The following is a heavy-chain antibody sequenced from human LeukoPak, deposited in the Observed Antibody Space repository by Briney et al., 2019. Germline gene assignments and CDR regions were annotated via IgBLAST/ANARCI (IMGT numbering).Heavy chain of an antibody. V-gene: IGHV1-69*13. D-gene: IGHD3-9*01. J-gene: IGHJ5*02. CDR1: GYTFTSYD. Sequence: SVKVSCKASGYTFTSYDINWVRQAPGQGLEWMGGIIPIFGTANYAQKFQGRVTITADESTSTAYMELSSLRSEDTAVYYCARGRNYDILTGYPTDNWFDPWGQGTLVTVSS. CDR2: IIPIFGTA. CDR3: ARGRNYDILTGYPTDNWFDP.